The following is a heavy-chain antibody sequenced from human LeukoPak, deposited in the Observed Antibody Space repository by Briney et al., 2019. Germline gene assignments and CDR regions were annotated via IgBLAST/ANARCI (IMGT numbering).Heavy chain of an antibody. CDR1: GGSISSSSYY. J-gene: IGHJ3*02. CDR3: ARGYKPASGKDGAFDI. Sequence: SETLSLTCTVSGGSISSSSYYWSWIRQSAGKGLEWIGRIYSSGSTDYNPSLKSRVSTSVDTSKNQFSLKLSSVTAADTALYYCARGYKPASGKDGAFDIWGQGTMVTVSS. D-gene: IGHD6-13*01. CDR2: IYSSGST. V-gene: IGHV4-61*02.